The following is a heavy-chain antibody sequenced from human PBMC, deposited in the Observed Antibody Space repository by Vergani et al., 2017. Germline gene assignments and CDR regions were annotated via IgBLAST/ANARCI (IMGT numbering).Heavy chain of an antibody. J-gene: IGHJ3*01. CDR3: VHRLGYFDWDGAFDV. V-gene: IGHV2-5*01. D-gene: IGHD3-9*01. Sequence: QITLRESGPTLVKPTQTLTLTCTFSGFSLTTGGEGVGWIRQPPGRALEWLAFVYWNDDERYSPSLKSRVTITKDTSKIEVILTMATMDPVDPATYYCVHRLGYFDWDGAFDVWGPGTMVTVSS. CDR1: GFSLTTGGEG. CDR2: VYWNDDE.